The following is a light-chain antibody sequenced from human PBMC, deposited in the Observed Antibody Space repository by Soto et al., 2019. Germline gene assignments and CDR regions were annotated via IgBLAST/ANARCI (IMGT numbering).Light chain of an antibody. V-gene: IGLV2-14*01. CDR2: EVI. J-gene: IGLJ1*01. Sequence: QSALTQPASVSGSPGQSITISCTGTSSDVGGYNYVSWYQHHPGKAPKLMIYEVINRPSGVSSLFSGSKSGKTASLTISGLQAEDEADYYGSSYTSSTTLPYVFGTGTKLTVL. CDR1: SSDVGGYNY. CDR3: SSYTSSTTLPYV.